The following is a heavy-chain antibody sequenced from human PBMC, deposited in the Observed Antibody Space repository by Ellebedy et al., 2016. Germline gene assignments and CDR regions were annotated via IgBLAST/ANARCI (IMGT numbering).Heavy chain of an antibody. CDR1: GGSITTTNYY. CDR3: VRQPPSSGWYGDYFDY. Sequence: SETLSLTCTVSGGSITTTNYYWGWIRQPPGKGLEWIGTIYYSGSTFHNPSLKSRLTISLDTSKNQFSLRLSSVTATDTAVFYSVRQPPSSGWYGDYFDYWGQGALVTVSS. V-gene: IGHV4-39*01. D-gene: IGHD6-19*01. J-gene: IGHJ4*02. CDR2: IYYSGST.